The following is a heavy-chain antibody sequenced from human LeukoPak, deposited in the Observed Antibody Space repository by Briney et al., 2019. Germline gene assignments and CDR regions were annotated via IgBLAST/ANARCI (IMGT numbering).Heavy chain of an antibody. CDR3: ARDRRSGWGHAFDI. J-gene: IGHJ3*02. CDR1: GFTLSSTY. V-gene: IGHV3-53*01. D-gene: IGHD6-19*01. Sequence: GGSLRLSCAASGFTLSSTYVTWVRQAPGKGLDWVSVIYTGGHIYYADSVKGRFTISSDNSKNTVYLQMSNLRAEDTAVYYCARDRRSGWGHAFDIWGHGTMVTVSS. CDR2: IYTGGHI.